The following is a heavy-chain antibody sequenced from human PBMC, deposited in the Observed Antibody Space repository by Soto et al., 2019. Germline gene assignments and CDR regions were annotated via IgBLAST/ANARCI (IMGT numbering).Heavy chain of an antibody. J-gene: IGHJ6*02. D-gene: IGHD6-13*01. CDR2: ISSNGGST. CDR3: TGALGQQLVLTYYYYGMDV. CDR1: GFTFSSYA. V-gene: IGHV3-64D*06. Sequence: PVGSLRLSCSASGFTFSSYAMHWVRQAPGKGLEYVSAISSNGGSTYYADSVKGRFTISRDNSKNTLYLQMSSLRAEDTAVYYCTGALGQQLVLTYYYYGMDVWGQGTTVTVS.